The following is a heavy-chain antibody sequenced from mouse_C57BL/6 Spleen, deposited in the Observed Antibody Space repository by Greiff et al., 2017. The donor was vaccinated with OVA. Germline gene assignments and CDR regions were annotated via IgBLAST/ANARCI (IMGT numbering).Heavy chain of an antibody. CDR1: GYTFTDYN. J-gene: IGHJ2*01. Sequence: EVQLQQSGPELVKPGASVKMSCKASGYTFTDYNMHWVKQSHGKSLEWIGYINPNNGGTSYNQKFKGKATLTVNKSSSTAYMELRSLTSEDSAVYYCARSEYYGSSQGDYWGQGTTLTVSS. V-gene: IGHV1-22*01. CDR2: INPNNGGT. CDR3: ARSEYYGSSQGDY. D-gene: IGHD1-1*01.